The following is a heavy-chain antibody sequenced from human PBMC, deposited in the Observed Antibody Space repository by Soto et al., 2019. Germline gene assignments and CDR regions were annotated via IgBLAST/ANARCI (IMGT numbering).Heavy chain of an antibody. CDR3: AGVTTLLGVVTIADANIDF. CDR1: GYTFNNFA. CDR2: ISLYNGDT. Sequence: QVQLVQSGTEVRKPGASVKVSCKTSGYTFNNFAVTWVRQAPGQGLEWLGWISLYNGDTNYAPKVLGRVTMTTGTSTSPAYMELRNLRSEDTAVYYCAGVTTLLGVVTIADANIDFWGQGTLVTAS. D-gene: IGHD3-3*01. J-gene: IGHJ4*02. V-gene: IGHV1-18*01.